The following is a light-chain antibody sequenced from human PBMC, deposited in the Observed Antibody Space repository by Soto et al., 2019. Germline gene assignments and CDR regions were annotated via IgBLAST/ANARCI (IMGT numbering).Light chain of an antibody. J-gene: IGLJ3*02. CDR2: AVS. V-gene: IGLV2-8*01. CDR1: SSDVGAYNY. CDR3: SSYAGSTWV. Sequence: QSALTQPPSASGSPGQSVTISCTGTSSDVGAYNYVSWYQQHPGKAPKLMIYAVSKRPSGVPDRFSGSKSGNTASLTVSGLQAEDAADYYCSSYAGSTWVFGGGTKLTVL.